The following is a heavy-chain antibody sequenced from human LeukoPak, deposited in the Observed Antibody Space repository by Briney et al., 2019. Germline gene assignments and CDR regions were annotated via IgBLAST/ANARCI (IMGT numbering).Heavy chain of an antibody. CDR3: ARGIWNYVAGY. D-gene: IGHD1-7*01. V-gene: IGHV3-7*01. CDR1: GLTFSSYG. J-gene: IGHJ4*02. Sequence: GGSLRLSCAASGLTFSSYGMHWVRKAPGKGLEWVANIKQDGSEKYYVDSVKGRFTISRDNAKNSLYLQMNSLRAEDTAVYCCARGIWNYVAGYWGQGTLVTVSS. CDR2: IKQDGSEK.